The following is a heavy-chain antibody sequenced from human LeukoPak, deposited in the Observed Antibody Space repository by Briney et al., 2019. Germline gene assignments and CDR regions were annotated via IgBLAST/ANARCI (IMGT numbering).Heavy chain of an antibody. Sequence: GGSLRLSCAASGFTFSSYWTSWVRQAPGKGLEGVANIKQDGSDKYYVDSVKGRFTISRDNAKNSLYLQLNSLRADDTAVYYCARLTGTTGFDYWGQGTLVTVSS. V-gene: IGHV3-7*01. CDR1: GFTFSSYW. D-gene: IGHD1-1*01. CDR3: ARLTGTTGFDY. J-gene: IGHJ4*02. CDR2: IKQDGSDK.